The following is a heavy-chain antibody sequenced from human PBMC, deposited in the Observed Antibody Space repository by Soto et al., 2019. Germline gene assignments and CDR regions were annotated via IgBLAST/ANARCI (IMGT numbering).Heavy chain of an antibody. D-gene: IGHD2-2*01. CDR2: MNPNSGNT. V-gene: IGHV1-8*01. Sequence: ASVKVSCKASGYTFTSYDINWVRQATGQGLEWMGRMNPNSGNTGYAQKFQGRVTMTRNTSISTAYMELSSLRSEDTAVYYCARGASSTPHKSYYYYMDVWGKGTTVTVSS. CDR3: ARGASSTPHKSYYYYMDV. J-gene: IGHJ6*03. CDR1: GYTFTSYD.